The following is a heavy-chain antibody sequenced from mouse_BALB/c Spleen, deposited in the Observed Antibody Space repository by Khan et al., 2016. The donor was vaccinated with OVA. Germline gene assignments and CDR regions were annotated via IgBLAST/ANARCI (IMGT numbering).Heavy chain of an antibody. Sequence: QVQLQQSGAELARPGASVKLSCKASGYTFTGYYIQWVKQRPGQGLEWLGTIYPGDGDTRYTQRFKDKATLTADESSTTAYMQLSNLASDDSAFYYCARGTATDFWGQGTTLTVSS. D-gene: IGHD1-1*01. CDR3: ARGTATDF. V-gene: IGHV1-87*01. CDR1: GYTFTGYY. CDR2: IYPGDGDT. J-gene: IGHJ2*01.